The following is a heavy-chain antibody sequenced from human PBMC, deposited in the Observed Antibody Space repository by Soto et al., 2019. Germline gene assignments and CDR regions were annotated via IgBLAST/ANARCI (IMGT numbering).Heavy chain of an antibody. Sequence: QVQLVQSGAEVKKPGASVKVSCKASGYTFTSYDINWLRQATGQGLEWMGWMNPHSGNTGSAQKSQSRVTMTRNNSISSGYMELSSLRSEATAVYYCARGIAVAGDAVDIWGQGTMVTVSS. CDR3: ARGIAVAGDAVDI. V-gene: IGHV1-8*01. D-gene: IGHD6-19*01. CDR1: GYTFTSYD. CDR2: MNPHSGNT. J-gene: IGHJ3*02.